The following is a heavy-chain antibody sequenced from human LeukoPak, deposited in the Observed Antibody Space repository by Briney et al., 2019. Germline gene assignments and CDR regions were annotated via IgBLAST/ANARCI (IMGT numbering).Heavy chain of an antibody. V-gene: IGHV3-23*01. D-gene: IGHD6-19*01. CDR1: GFTFSSNG. J-gene: IGHJ3*02. Sequence: GGPLRLSCAASGFTFSSNGMSWVRQAPGKGLEWVSGISVTTGGAYYADSGKGRFTTSRHISKSTLYLQMNSLRAADTAVYYCAKIQGWFNDAFHIGGQGTMVTVSS. CDR2: ISVTTGGA. CDR3: AKIQGWFNDAFHI.